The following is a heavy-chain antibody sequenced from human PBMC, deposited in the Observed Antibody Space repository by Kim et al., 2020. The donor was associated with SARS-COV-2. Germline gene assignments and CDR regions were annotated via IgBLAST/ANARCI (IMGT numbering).Heavy chain of an antibody. CDR2: IYYSGST. J-gene: IGHJ4*02. Sequence: SETLSLTCTVSGGSISSYYWSWIRQPPGKGLEWIGYIYYSGSTNYNPSLKSPGTISVDTSKNQFSLKLSSVTAADTAVYYCARVKVREANFAVIAEYYFDYWGQGTLVTVSS. CDR3: ARVKVREANFAVIAEYYFDY. V-gene: IGHV4-59*01. CDR1: GGSISSYY. D-gene: IGHD3-10*01.